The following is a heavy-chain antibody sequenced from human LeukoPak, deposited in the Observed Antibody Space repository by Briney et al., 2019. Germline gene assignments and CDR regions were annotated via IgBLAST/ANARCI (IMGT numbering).Heavy chain of an antibody. V-gene: IGHV4-59*01. J-gene: IGHJ4*02. CDR2: IYYSGST. CDR1: GGSISSYY. CDR3: ARGSSYGDYAN. D-gene: IGHD4-17*01. Sequence: PSETLSLTCTVSGGSISSYYGSWIRQPPGKGLEWIGYIYYSGSTNYNPSLKSRVTISVDTSKNQFSLKLSSVTAADTAVYYCARGSSYGDYANWGQGTLVTVSS.